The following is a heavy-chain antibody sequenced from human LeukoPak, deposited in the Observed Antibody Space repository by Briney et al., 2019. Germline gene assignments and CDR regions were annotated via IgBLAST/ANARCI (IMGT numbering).Heavy chain of an antibody. CDR1: GFTFSSYG. D-gene: IGHD3-22*01. CDR3: ARVVNPYYYYGMDV. Sequence: GRSLRLSCAASGFTFSSYGMHWVRQAPGKGLEWVAVIWYDGSNKYYADSVKGRFTISRDNSKNTLHLQMNSLRAEDTAVYYCARVVNPYYYYGMDVWGQGTTVTVSS. CDR2: IWYDGSNK. V-gene: IGHV3-33*01. J-gene: IGHJ6*02.